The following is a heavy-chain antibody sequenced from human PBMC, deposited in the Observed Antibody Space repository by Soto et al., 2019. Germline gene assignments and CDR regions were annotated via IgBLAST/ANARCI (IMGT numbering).Heavy chain of an antibody. CDR1: GGSISSGGYS. CDR3: AKNTYYYYYGMDV. Sequence: PSETLSLTCAVSGGSISSGGYSWSWIRQPPGKGLEWVGYIYYSGSTNYNPSLKSRVTISVDTSKNQFSLKLSSVTAADTAVYYCAKNTYYYYYGMDVWGQGTTVTVSS. V-gene: IGHV4-61*08. J-gene: IGHJ6*02. CDR2: IYYSGST.